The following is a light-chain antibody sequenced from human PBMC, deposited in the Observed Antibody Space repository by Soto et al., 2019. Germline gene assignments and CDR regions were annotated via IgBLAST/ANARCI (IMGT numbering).Light chain of an antibody. CDR1: QGISNY. CDR2: AAS. Sequence: DIQMTQSPSSLSASVGDRVTITCRASQGISNYLACYQQKPGKVPKLLIYAASTLQSGVPPRFSGSGSGSDFTLTITSPQPEDVATYYCQEYNSAHIFTFGPGTKVYIK. CDR3: QEYNSAHIFT. J-gene: IGKJ3*01. V-gene: IGKV1-27*01.